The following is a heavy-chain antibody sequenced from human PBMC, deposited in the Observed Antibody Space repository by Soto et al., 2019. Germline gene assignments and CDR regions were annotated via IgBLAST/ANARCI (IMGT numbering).Heavy chain of an antibody. Sequence: ASVKVSCKASGYTFTGYYMHWVRQAPGQGLEWMGWINPKSGGTNSAQKFQGRVTMTRDTSISTAYMELRRLRSDGTAVYYCARGPKQNWFDPWGKGTRVTVS. J-gene: IGHJ5*02. CDR3: ARGPKQNWFDP. CDR1: GYTFTGYY. V-gene: IGHV1-2*02. CDR2: INPKSGGT.